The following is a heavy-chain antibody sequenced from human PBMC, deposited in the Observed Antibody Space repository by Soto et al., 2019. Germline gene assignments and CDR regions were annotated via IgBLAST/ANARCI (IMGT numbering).Heavy chain of an antibody. D-gene: IGHD2-2*01. J-gene: IGHJ4*02. CDR1: GFTFSSYA. V-gene: IGHV3-23*01. CDR2: ISGSGGST. CDR3: AKDTHCSSTSRYAH. Sequence: SLRLSCAASGFTFSSYAMSWVRQAPGKGLEWVSAISGSGGSTYYADSVKGRFTISRDNSKNTLYLQMNSLRAEDTAVYYCAKDTHCSSTSRYAHWGQGTLVTVSS.